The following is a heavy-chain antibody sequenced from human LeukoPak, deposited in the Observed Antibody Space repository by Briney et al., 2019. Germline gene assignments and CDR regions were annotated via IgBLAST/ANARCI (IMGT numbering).Heavy chain of an antibody. Sequence: GASVKVSCKASGYTFTSYYMHWVRQAPGQGLEWMGIINPSGGSTSYAQKFQGRVTMTRDTSTSTVYMELSSLRSEDTAVYYCARDLNYGSSGYSFSGYWGQGTLVTVSS. CDR3: ARDLNYGSSGYSFSGY. V-gene: IGHV1-46*01. CDR2: INPSGGST. CDR1: GYTFTSYY. D-gene: IGHD3-22*01. J-gene: IGHJ4*02.